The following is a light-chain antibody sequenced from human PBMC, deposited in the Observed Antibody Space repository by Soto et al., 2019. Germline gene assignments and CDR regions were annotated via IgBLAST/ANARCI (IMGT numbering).Light chain of an antibody. V-gene: IGKV3-20*01. CDR2: GAS. Sequence: IVVTPSPGTLSLSPGERATLGCRASQSFNSIYLAWYQQKPGQAPRLLIYGASSRATGIPDRFSGSGSGTDFTLTISRLEPEDFAVYYCHQYDSWTFGQGTKVDIK. CDR3: HQYDSWT. J-gene: IGKJ1*01. CDR1: QSFNSIY.